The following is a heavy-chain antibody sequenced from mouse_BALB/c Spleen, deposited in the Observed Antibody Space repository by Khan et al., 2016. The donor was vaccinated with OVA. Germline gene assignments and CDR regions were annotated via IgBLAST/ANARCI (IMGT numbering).Heavy chain of an antibody. V-gene: IGHV3-2*02. J-gene: IGHJ3*01. CDR2: IGYSGST. CDR1: GYSITSDYA. D-gene: IGHD2-2*01. Sequence: VQLQQSGPGLVKPSQSLSLTCTVTGYSITSDYAWNWIRQFPGNKLEWMGYIGYSGSTGYNPSLKSRVSITRDTSKNQFFLQLNSVTTEDTATYYCALWLRRRAFPYWGQGTLVTVSA. CDR3: ALWLRRRAFPY.